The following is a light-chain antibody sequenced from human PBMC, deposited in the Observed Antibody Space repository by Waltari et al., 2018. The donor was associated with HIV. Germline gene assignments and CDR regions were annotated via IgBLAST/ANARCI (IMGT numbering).Light chain of an antibody. CDR1: NIGNRD. CDR2: DDD. V-gene: IGLV3-21*01. J-gene: IGLJ1*01. CDR3: QVWDSGSDHV. Sequence: SYVLTQPPSISVAPGKTAKITCAGKNIGNRDVHWYQQKPGQAPILVIFDDDDRPSGIPERFSGSNSDNTATLTSNRVEVGDEGDYYCQVWDSGSDHVFGSGTTVTVL.